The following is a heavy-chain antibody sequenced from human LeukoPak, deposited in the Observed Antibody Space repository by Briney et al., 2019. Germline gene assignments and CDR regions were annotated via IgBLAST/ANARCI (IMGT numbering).Heavy chain of an antibody. J-gene: IGHJ4*02. V-gene: IGHV1-18*01. CDR1: GYTFTSYG. CDR3: ARVLLWFGELPYFDY. CDR2: NSAYNGNT. D-gene: IGHD3-10*01. Sequence: GASVKVSCKASGYTFTSYGISWVRQAPGQGLEWMGWNSAYNGNTNYAQKLQGRVTMTTDTSTSTAYMELRSLRSDDTAVYYCARVLLWFGELPYFDYWGQGTLVTVSS.